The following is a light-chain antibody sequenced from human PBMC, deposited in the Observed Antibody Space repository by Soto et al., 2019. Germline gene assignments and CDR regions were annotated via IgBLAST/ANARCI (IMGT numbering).Light chain of an antibody. CDR1: NSDVGKYDF. CDR3: CSYTSSETVV. CDR2: EVN. V-gene: IGLV2-23*02. Sequence: QPASVSGTSGQSITISCTGTNSDVGKYDFVSWYQHYPDKAPKFIIYEVNKRPSGVSHRFSGSKSGSTASLTISGLQAEDEAHYYCCSYTSSETVVFGGGTKLTVL. J-gene: IGLJ3*02.